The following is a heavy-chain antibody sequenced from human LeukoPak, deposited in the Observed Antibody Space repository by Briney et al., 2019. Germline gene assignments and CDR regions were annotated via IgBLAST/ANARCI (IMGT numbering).Heavy chain of an antibody. D-gene: IGHD1-26*01. CDR1: GLRFRNYG. Sequence: GGSLRLSCVVSGLRFRNYGMHWVRQAPGKGLECVSVIYCDGSNQYYADSVKGRFTVSRDNAKNTLYLQMDSLRAEDTALYYCARELGSYEGGYYGMDVWGQGTRSPSR. V-gene: IGHV3-33*01. CDR3: ARELGSYEGGYYGMDV. J-gene: IGHJ6*02. CDR2: IYCDGSNQ.